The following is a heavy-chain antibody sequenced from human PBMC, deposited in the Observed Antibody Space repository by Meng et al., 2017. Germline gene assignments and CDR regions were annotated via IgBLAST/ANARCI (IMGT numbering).Heavy chain of an antibody. D-gene: IGHD2-8*02. CDR2: TYYRSKWYN. CDR3: ARGVVYAISYFDY. CDR1: VDSVSSNSAA. J-gene: IGHJ4*02. V-gene: IGHV6-1*01. Sequence: LLPPPGPGLVKPPTPLPPPCATSVDSVSSNSAAWNWIRQSPSRGLEWLGRTYYRSKWYNDYAVSVKSRITINPDTSKNQFSLQLNSVTPEDTAVYYCARGVVYAISYFDYWGQGTLVTVSS.